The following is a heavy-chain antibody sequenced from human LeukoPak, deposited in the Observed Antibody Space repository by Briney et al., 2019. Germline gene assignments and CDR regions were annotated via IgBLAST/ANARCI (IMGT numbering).Heavy chain of an antibody. J-gene: IGHJ4*02. CDR1: GYTFTGYY. Sequence: ASVKVSCKASGYTFTGYYMHWVRQAPGQGLEWMGWINPNSGGTNYAQKFQGRVTMTRDTSISTAYMELSRLRSDDTAVYYCARNVGSWYLLYYFDYWGQGTLVTVSS. CDR2: INPNSGGT. D-gene: IGHD6-13*01. CDR3: ARNVGSWYLLYYFDY. V-gene: IGHV1-2*02.